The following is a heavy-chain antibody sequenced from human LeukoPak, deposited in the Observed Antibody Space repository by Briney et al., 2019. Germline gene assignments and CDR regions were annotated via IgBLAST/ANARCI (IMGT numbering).Heavy chain of an antibody. D-gene: IGHD2-2*01. V-gene: IGHV3-48*04. CDR3: AREFSSTPEGFDY. J-gene: IGHJ4*02. CDR2: ISSSSLNI. Sequence: GGSLRLSCAASGFPFNTYRMNWVRQAPGKGLEWVSFISSSSLNIYYQDSVKGRFTISRDNTNNLLFLQMNSLRAEDTAVYYCAREFSSTPEGFDYWGQGTLVTVSS. CDR1: GFPFNTYR.